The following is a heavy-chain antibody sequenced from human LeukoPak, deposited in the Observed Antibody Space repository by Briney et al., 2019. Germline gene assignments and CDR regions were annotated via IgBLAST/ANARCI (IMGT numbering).Heavy chain of an antibody. D-gene: IGHD6-19*01. CDR3: ARVSVAGTGYYYYYMDV. V-gene: IGHV1-2*02. Sequence: ASVKVSCKASVYTFTGYYMHWVRQAPRQGLEWMGWINPNSGGTNYAQKFQGRVTMTKNTTISTAYMELSWLRSDDTAGFYCARVSVAGTGYYYYYMDVWGKGTTVTVSS. CDR2: INPNSGGT. J-gene: IGHJ6*03. CDR1: VYTFTGYY.